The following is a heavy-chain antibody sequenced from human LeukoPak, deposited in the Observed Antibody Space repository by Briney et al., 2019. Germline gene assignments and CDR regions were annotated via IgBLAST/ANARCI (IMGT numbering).Heavy chain of an antibody. CDR3: ASLYGMDV. CDR2: ISSSGSTI. Sequence: LSLTCAVSGGSISSSSYYWGWIRQPPGKGLEWVSYISSSGSTIYYADSVKGRFTISRDNAKNSLYLQMNSLRAEDTAVYYCASLYGMDVWGQGTTVTVSS. CDR1: GGSISSSSYY. V-gene: IGHV3-11*04. J-gene: IGHJ6*02.